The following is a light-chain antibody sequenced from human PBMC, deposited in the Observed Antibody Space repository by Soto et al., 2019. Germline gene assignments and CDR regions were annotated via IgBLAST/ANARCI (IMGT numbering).Light chain of an antibody. Sequence: DIQMTQSPSTLSGSVGDRVTITCRASQTISSWLAWYQQKPGKAPKLLIYKASTLKSGVPSRFSGSGSATEFTLTISSLQPDDFATYYCQQYNSYWWTFGQGTKVDIK. J-gene: IGKJ1*01. CDR1: QTISSW. CDR2: KAS. V-gene: IGKV1-5*03. CDR3: QQYNSYWWT.